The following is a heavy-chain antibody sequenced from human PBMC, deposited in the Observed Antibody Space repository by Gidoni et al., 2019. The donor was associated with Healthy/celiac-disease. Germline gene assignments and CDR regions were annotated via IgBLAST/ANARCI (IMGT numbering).Heavy chain of an antibody. CDR3: ASRPWEIDY. CDR2: ISSSGSTI. J-gene: IGHJ4*02. CDR1: FGDYY. D-gene: IGHD1-26*01. V-gene: IGHV3-11*01. Sequence: FGDYYMSWIRQAPGKGLEWVSYISSSGSTIYYADSAKGRFTISRDNAKNSLYLQMNSLRAEDTAVYYCASRPWEIDYWGQGTLVTVSS.